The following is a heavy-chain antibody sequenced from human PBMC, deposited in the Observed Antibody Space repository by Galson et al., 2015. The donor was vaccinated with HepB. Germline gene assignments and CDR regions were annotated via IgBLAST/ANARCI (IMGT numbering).Heavy chain of an antibody. CDR3: ARGNAVAAAGTDLDY. CDR2: ISYDGSNK. V-gene: IGHV3-30*04. D-gene: IGHD6-13*01. Sequence: SLRLSCAASGFTLSSYAMHWVRQAPGKGLEWVAVISYDGSNKYYADSVKGRFTISRDNSKNTLYLQMNSLRAEDTAVYYCARGNAVAAAGTDLDYWGQGTLVTVSS. CDR1: GFTLSSYA. J-gene: IGHJ4*02.